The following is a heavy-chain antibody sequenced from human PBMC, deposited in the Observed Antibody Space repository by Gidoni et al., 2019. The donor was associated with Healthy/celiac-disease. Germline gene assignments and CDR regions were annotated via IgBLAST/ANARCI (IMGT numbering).Heavy chain of an antibody. CDR3: ARTADIVVVPFTSFYFDY. V-gene: IGHV1-3*01. D-gene: IGHD2-2*01. CDR2: INAGNGNT. Sequence: QVQLVQSGAEVKKPGASVKVSCKASGYTFTSYAMHWVRQAPGQRLEWMGWINAGNGNTKYSQKFQGRVTITRDTSASTAYMELSSLRSEDTAVYYCARTADIVVVPFTSFYFDYWGQGTLVTVSS. J-gene: IGHJ4*02. CDR1: GYTFTSYA.